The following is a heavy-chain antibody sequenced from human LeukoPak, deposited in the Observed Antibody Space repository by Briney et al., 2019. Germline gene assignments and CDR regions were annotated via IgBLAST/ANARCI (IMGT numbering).Heavy chain of an antibody. CDR2: INAGNGNT. Sequence: EASVMVSRKASGYTFTSYAMHWVRQAPGQRLEWMGWINAGNGNTKYSQKFQGRVTITRDTSASTAYMELSRLRSDDTAVYYCARDLGDIVVVPAATAANINWFDPWGQGTLVTVSS. V-gene: IGHV1-3*01. D-gene: IGHD2-2*01. J-gene: IGHJ5*02. CDR1: GYTFTSYA. CDR3: ARDLGDIVVVPAATAANINWFDP.